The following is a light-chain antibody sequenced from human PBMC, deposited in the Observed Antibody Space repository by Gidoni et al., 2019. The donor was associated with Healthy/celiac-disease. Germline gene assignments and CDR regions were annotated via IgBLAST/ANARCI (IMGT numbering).Light chain of an antibody. CDR1: QSITNY. V-gene: IGKV1-39*01. Sequence: DIQMTQSPSSLSASVGDRVTITCRASQSITNYLNWCQQKPGKAPKLLIYAASNLQSGVPSRFSGSGSGTDFTLTISSLQPEDFATYYCQQSDSALRSFGQGTKLEIK. CDR3: QQSDSALRS. J-gene: IGKJ2*04. CDR2: AAS.